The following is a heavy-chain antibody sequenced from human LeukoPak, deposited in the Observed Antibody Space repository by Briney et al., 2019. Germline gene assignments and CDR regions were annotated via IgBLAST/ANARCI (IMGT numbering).Heavy chain of an antibody. D-gene: IGHD3-10*01. J-gene: IGHJ4*02. CDR3: AHSQIYYSGSGSYYPLFDY. V-gene: IGHV2-5*02. CDR2: ISWDNDK. CDR1: GFSLSASGVG. Sequence: ESGPTLVNPTQTLTLTCTFSGFSLSASGVGVGWIRQPPGKALEWVVAISWDNDKQYSPSLKSRVTINKGTSKNQVVLTMTNMDPVDGATYYCAHSQIYYSGSGSYYPLFDYWGQGTLVTVSS.